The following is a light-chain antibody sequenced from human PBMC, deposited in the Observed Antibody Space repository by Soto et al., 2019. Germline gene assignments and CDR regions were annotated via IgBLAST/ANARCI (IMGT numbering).Light chain of an antibody. CDR2: GAS. V-gene: IGKV3-20*01. CDR1: QSVSSSY. CDR3: KKYGRPQGVP. J-gene: IGKJ5*01. Sequence: EIVLTQSPGTLSLSPGERATLSCRASQSVSSSYLAWYQQTPGQAPRRLIYGASSRATGLPDRLSGSGSGTDFTLTISRLEPEDFAVYYCKKYGRPQGVPFGQGTRLEIK.